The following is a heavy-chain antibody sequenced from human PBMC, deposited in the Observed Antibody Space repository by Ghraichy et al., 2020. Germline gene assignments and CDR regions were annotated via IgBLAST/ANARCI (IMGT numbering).Heavy chain of an antibody. CDR1: GFTFNKYG. CDR3: AKERDTSGYYSFRGDYYGMDV. Sequence: GGSLRLSCAASGFTFNKYGMHWVRQAPGQGLEWVAVVSYDGSSKNYADSGRFSISRDNSKNKLFLQMNFLRPADTAVYYCAKERDTSGYYSFRGDYYGMDVWGQGTTVTVSS. D-gene: IGHD3-22*01. V-gene: IGHV3-30*18. CDR2: VSYDGSSK. J-gene: IGHJ6*02.